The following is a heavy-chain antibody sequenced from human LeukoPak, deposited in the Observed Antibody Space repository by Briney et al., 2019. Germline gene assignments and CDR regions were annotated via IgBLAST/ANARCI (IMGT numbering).Heavy chain of an antibody. Sequence: PGGSLRLSCAASGFTFDDYAMHWVRQAPGKGLEWVSGITWNSGSMGYADSVKGRFTISRDNAKNSLYLQMNSLRAEDTALYYCAKGLTITMVRGVIMEWGQGTLVTVSS. CDR2: ITWNSGSM. D-gene: IGHD3-10*01. J-gene: IGHJ4*02. V-gene: IGHV3-9*01. CDR1: GFTFDDYA. CDR3: AKGLTITMVRGVIME.